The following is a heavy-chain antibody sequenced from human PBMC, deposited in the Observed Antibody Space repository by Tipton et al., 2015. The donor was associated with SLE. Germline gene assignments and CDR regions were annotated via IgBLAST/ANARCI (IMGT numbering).Heavy chain of an antibody. CDR1: GYSFTNYW. CDR3: ARHRGGTTVTDPGAFDI. CDR2: MFPGDSNT. Sequence: QLVQSGAEVKKPGESLKISCKGSGYSFTNYWIGWVRQMPGKGLEWMALMFPGDSNTRHSPSFQGQVTISVDNSITTAYLQWSSLKASDTAMYYCARHRGGTTVTDPGAFDIWGQGSMVTVSS. D-gene: IGHD4-17*01. V-gene: IGHV5-51*01. J-gene: IGHJ3*02.